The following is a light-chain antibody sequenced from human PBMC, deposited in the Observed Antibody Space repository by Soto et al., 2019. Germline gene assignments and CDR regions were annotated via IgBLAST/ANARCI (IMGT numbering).Light chain of an antibody. V-gene: IGKV3-15*01. CDR1: QSVSSN. CDR2: GAS. Sequence: EIFMTHSPCTLSVSRGQMSTLSLMASQSVSSNLAWYQQRPGQAPRLLIYGASTRATGIPARFSGSGSGTEFTLTISSLQPDDFATYYCQQYNSYSWTFGQGTKVDIK. J-gene: IGKJ1*01. CDR3: QQYNSYSWT.